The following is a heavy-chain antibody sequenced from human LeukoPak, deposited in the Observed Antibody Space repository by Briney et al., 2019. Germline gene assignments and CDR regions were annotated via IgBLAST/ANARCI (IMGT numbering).Heavy chain of an antibody. CDR2: SRKRGNKYVT. CDR3: AREGYNYGSDAFDI. D-gene: IGHD5-18*01. CDR1: GFTLSDHH. Sequence: GGSLRLSCVASGFTLSDHHMDWVRQATGKGLEWVGRSRKRGNKYVTENAASVKGRFTISRDDSNNSLYLQMNSLRTEDTAVYYCAREGYNYGSDAFDIWGQGTMVTVSS. J-gene: IGHJ3*02. V-gene: IGHV3-72*01.